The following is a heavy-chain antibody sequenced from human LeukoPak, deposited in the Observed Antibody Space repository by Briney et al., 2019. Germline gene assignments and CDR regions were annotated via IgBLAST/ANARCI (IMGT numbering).Heavy chain of an antibody. D-gene: IGHD5-18*01. CDR2: INSDGSSI. J-gene: IGHJ4*02. V-gene: IGHV3-74*01. CDR3: ARGGDGYSYGYDY. CDR1: GFTFSSYW. Sequence: GGSLRLSCAASGFTFSSYWMHWVRHAPGKGLVWVSRINSDGSSISYADSVKGRFTISRDNAKNTLYLQMNSLRAEDTAVYYCARGGDGYSYGYDYWGQGTLVTVSS.